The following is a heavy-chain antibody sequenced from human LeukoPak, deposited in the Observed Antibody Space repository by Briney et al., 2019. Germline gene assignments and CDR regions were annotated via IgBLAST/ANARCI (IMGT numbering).Heavy chain of an antibody. CDR1: GGTFSSSA. V-gene: IGHV1-69*04. D-gene: IGHD5-18*01. Sequence: SVKVSRKTSGGTFSSSAITWVRQAPGQGLEWMGRIIPVLNITSYAQKFQGRVTITADTSTSTVYMELSSLRSEETAVYYCARDQGLTAPPPYGLDVWGQGTTVIVSS. CDR3: ARDQGLTAPPPYGLDV. J-gene: IGHJ6*02. CDR2: IIPVLNIT.